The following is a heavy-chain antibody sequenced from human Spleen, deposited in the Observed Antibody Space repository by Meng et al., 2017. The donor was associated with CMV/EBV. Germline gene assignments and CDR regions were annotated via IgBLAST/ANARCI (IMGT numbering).Heavy chain of an antibody. CDR1: GGSVGYGSYY. CDR2: IYYSGNT. CDR3: ARERQLWQSSFDY. D-gene: IGHD5-18*01. V-gene: IGHV4-61*01. Sequence: VSGGSVGYGSYYWTWIRQPPGKGLEWIGYIYYSGNTDYNPSLKSRVTISLDTSKNQFSLKLSSATTADTAVYYCARERQLWQSSFDYWGQGALVTVSS. J-gene: IGHJ4*02.